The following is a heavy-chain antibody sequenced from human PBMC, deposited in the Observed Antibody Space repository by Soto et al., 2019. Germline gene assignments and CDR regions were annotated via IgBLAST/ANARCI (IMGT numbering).Heavy chain of an antibody. D-gene: IGHD3-16*02. J-gene: IGHJ3*02. V-gene: IGHV3-30*18. CDR1: GFTFSSYG. CDR2: ISYDGSNK. Sequence: GGSLRLSCAASGFTFSSYGMHWVRQAPGKGLEWVAVISYDGSNKYYADSVKGRFTISRDNSKNTLYLQMNSLRAEDTAVYYCAKDFFFLLGELSIGDAFDRRAQGTMDTGSS. CDR3: AKDFFFLLGELSIGDAFDR.